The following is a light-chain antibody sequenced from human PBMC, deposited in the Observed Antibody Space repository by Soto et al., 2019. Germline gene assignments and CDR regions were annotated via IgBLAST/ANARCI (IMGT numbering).Light chain of an antibody. J-gene: IGKJ1*01. V-gene: IGKV3-15*01. CDR3: YQHGSTPPT. CDR2: GAS. CDR1: QSVSAD. Sequence: EIVMTQSPATLSVSPGERATLSCRASQSVSADLAWYQHKPGQAPRLVIYGASTRATGIPARFSGSGTGTDFTLTIRRLEPEDFVVFYCYQHGSTPPTFGQGTKVDIK.